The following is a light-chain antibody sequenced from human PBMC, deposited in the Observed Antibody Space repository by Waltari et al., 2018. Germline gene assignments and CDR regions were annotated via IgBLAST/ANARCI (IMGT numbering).Light chain of an antibody. CDR2: KDS. Sequence: SYELTQPPSVSVSPGQTARITCSGDALPKQYAYWYQQKPGQAPVLVIYKDSERPSGIPERFSGSSSGTTVTLTISGVQAEDEADYYCQSADSSAYYVLGTGTKVTVL. J-gene: IGLJ1*01. CDR3: QSADSSAYYV. V-gene: IGLV3-25*03. CDR1: ALPKQY.